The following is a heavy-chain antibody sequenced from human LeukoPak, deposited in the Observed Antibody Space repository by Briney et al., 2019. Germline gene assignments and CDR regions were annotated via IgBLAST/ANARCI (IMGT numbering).Heavy chain of an antibody. CDR3: TRGGGTSDY. CDR2: INGDGSST. J-gene: IGHJ4*02. Sequence: PGGSLRLSCAASGFTFSNYAMSWARQAPGKGLVWVSRINGDGSSTSYADSVKGRFSISRDNTRNTVYMQMNSLRAEDTAVYYCTRGGGTSDYWGQGTLVTVSS. D-gene: IGHD1-14*01. CDR1: GFTFSNYA. V-gene: IGHV3-74*01.